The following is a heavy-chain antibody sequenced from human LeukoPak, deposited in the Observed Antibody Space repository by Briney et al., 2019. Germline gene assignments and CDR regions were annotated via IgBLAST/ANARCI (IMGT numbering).Heavy chain of an antibody. J-gene: IGHJ6*03. CDR3: ARMDGITIDYYYMDV. CDR2: INPNSGGT. D-gene: IGHD3-9*01. CDR1: GYTFTGYY. Sequence: ASVKVSCKASGYTFTGYYMHWVRQAPGQGLEWMGWINPNSGGTNYAQKFQGRVTMTRDTSISTAYMELSRLRSDDTAVYYCARMDGITIDYYYMDVWGKGTTVTVSS. V-gene: IGHV1-2*02.